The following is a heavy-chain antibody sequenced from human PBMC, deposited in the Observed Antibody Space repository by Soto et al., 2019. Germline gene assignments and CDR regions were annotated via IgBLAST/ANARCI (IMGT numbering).Heavy chain of an antibody. CDR2: ISGSGGST. CDR3: AKAGGYYYDSSGYSQYYYYGMDV. V-gene: IGHV3-23*01. D-gene: IGHD3-22*01. Sequence: LRLSCAASGFTFSSYAMSWVRQAPVKGLEWVSAISGSGGSTYYADSVKGRFTISRDNSKNTLYLQMNSLRAEDTAVYYCAKAGGYYYDSSGYSQYYYYGMDVWGQGTTVTVSS. CDR1: GFTFSSYA. J-gene: IGHJ6*02.